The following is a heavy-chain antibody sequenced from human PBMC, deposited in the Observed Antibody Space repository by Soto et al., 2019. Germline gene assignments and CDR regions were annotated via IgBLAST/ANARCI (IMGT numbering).Heavy chain of an antibody. Sequence: QVQLVQSGAEVKKPGSSVKVSCKASGGTFSSYSISWVRQAPGQGLEWMGRIIAILGIANYAQKCQGRVTITADKSTSTAYMELSSLRSEDTAVYYCASSSRVLLDYWGQGTLVTVSS. CDR3: ASSSRVLLDY. CDR1: GGTFSSYS. CDR2: IIAILGIA. D-gene: IGHD3-10*01. V-gene: IGHV1-69*02. J-gene: IGHJ4*02.